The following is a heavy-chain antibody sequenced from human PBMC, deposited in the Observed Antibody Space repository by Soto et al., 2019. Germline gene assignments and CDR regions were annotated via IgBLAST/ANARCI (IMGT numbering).Heavy chain of an antibody. CDR2: IYWDDDK. V-gene: IGHV2-5*02. CDR3: TDKEDGSRGFKF. Sequence: QITLKESGPTLVKPTQTLTLTCTFSGFSLSTSGVGVGWIRQPPGKALEWLALIYWDDDKRYRPSLKSRLTITKDNSRNQVVLTVTHMDPVATATEYCTDKEDGSRGFKFWVQGALVTVS. J-gene: IGHJ1*01. D-gene: IGHD3-10*01. CDR1: GFSLSTSGVG.